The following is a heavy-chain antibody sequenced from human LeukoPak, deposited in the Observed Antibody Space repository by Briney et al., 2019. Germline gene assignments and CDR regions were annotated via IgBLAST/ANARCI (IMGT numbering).Heavy chain of an antibody. CDR3: AKGGMITFGGDIVTPPEYFQH. V-gene: IGHV3-23*01. D-gene: IGHD3-16*02. Sequence: QPGGSLRLSCAASGFTFSSYAMSWVRQAPGKGLEWVSAISGSGGSTYYADSVKGRFTISRDNSKNTLYLQMNSLRAEDTAVYYCAKGGMITFGGDIVTPPEYFQHWGQGTLVTVSS. CDR2: ISGSGGST. CDR1: GFTFSSYA. J-gene: IGHJ1*01.